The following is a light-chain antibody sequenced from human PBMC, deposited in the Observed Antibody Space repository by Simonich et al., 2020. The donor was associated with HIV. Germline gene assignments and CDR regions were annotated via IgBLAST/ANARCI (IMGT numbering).Light chain of an antibody. V-gene: IGKV3-15*01. CDR2: GAS. CDR1: QSVGSN. Sequence: EIVMTQSPATLSVSPGERATLSCRASQSVGSNLAWYQQKPGQAPRLLIYGASTRATGIPARFSGSGSGTDFTLTISSLEPEDFAVYYCQQRRNWPPITFGQGTRLEIK. J-gene: IGKJ5*01. CDR3: QQRRNWPPIT.